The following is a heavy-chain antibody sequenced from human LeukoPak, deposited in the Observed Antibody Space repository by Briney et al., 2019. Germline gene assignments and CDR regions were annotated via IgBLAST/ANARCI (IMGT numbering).Heavy chain of an antibody. CDR1: GFTFSSYA. V-gene: IGHV3-23*01. CDR3: VRGLTLGPGIDN. Sequence: QPGGSLRLSCAASGFTFSSYAMSWVRQAPGKGLEWVSAISGSGGSTYYADSVKGRLTISRDNSKNTLYLQMNSLRAEDTAVYYCVRGLTLGPGIDNWGQGTLVAVSS. J-gene: IGHJ4*02. CDR2: ISGSGGST. D-gene: IGHD1-26*01.